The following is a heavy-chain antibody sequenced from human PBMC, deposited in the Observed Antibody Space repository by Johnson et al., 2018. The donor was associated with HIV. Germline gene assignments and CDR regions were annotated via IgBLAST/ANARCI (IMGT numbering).Heavy chain of an antibody. D-gene: IGHD6-6*01. CDR3: ASLVGSSSGEAFDI. CDR2: IKQDGSEK. Sequence: VLLVESGGGLVQPGGSLRLSCAASGLTFSSYWMSWVRQAPGKGLEWVANIKQDGSEKYYVDSVKGRFTISRDNAKNSLYLQMNSLRAEDTAVYYCASLVGSSSGEAFDIWGQGTMVTVSS. CDR1: GLTFSSYW. V-gene: IGHV3-7*05. J-gene: IGHJ3*02.